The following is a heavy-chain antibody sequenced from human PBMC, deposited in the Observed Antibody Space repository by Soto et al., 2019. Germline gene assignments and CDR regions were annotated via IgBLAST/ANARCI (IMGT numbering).Heavy chain of an antibody. Sequence: QVQLHQWGAGLLKPSETLSLACSIYSGSFSGYYWRWIRQPPGKGLEWIGEISQSGNTNYSPSLKSGVSISIETSKKTFALTLASVSAADTAVYDCARAPKVSGSSQTRPDFWGQGTLVTVSS. J-gene: IGHJ4*02. CDR3: ARAPKVSGSSQTRPDF. D-gene: IGHD6-6*01. V-gene: IGHV4-34*01. CDR2: ISQSGNT. CDR1: SGSFSGYY.